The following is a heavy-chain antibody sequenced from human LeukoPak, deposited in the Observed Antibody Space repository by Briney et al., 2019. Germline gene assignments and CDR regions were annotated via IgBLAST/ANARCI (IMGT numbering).Heavy chain of an antibody. D-gene: IGHD5-18*01. J-gene: IGHJ4*02. CDR2: ISTSSSAI. V-gene: IGHV3-48*04. Sequence: GGSLRLSCAASGFTFNSYSMNWVRQAPGKGPEWLSYISTSSSAIHYADSVKGRFTISRDNAENSLYLQMNSLRAEDTAVYYCARDDRYSYGYNDYWGQGTLVTVSS. CDR3: ARDDRYSYGYNDY. CDR1: GFTFNSYS.